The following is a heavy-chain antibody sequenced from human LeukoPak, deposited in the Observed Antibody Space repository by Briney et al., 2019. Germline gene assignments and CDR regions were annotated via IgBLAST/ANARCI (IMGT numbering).Heavy chain of an antibody. CDR3: ARPRYCSSTSCYLYGMDV. D-gene: IGHD2-2*01. Sequence: ASVKVSCKASGYTFTSYAMHWVRQAPGRRLEWMGWINAGNGNAKYSQKFQGRVTITRDTSASTAYMELSSLRSEDTAVYYCARPRYCSSTSCYLYGMDVWGQGTTVTVSS. CDR2: INAGNGNA. CDR1: GYTFTSYA. J-gene: IGHJ6*02. V-gene: IGHV1-3*01.